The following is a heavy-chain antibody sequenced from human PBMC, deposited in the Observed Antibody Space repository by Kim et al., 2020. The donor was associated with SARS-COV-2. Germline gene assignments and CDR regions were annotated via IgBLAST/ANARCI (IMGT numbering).Heavy chain of an antibody. J-gene: IGHJ3*01. CDR1: GGCMRFGDYD. Sequence: SETLSLTCTVSGGCMRFGDYDWACIHQSLGKGLEWIVRMQYTWSTHHTPSLKSRVSISVDTSKNQYSLKLTSVTAADTALYYCARRPSRLRTFGGVTGGAFDVWGQGKRVTAYS. CDR3: ARRPSRLRTFGGVTGGAFDV. CDR2: MQYTWST. V-gene: IGHV4-39*01. D-gene: IGHD3-16*01.